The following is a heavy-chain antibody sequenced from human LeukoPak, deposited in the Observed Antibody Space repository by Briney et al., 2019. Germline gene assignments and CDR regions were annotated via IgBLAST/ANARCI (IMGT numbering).Heavy chain of an antibody. V-gene: IGHV4-59*01. CDR2: IYYSGST. J-gene: IGHJ4*02. CDR1: GGSISSYY. Sequence: SETLSLTCTVSGGSISSYYWSWIRQPPGKGLEWIGYIYYSGSTNYNPSLKSRVTISVDTSKYQFSLKLSSVTAADTAVYYCARVWVDYYDSSGYFLFDYWGQGTLVTVSS. CDR3: ARVWVDYYDSSGYFLFDY. D-gene: IGHD3-22*01.